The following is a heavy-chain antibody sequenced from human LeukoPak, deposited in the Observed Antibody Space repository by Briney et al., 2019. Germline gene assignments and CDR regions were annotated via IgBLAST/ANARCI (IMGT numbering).Heavy chain of an antibody. Sequence: GGSLRLSCSXSGFTFSSYVMTWVRQAPGQGLEWVSAISGSGDDTYYADSVKGRFTISRDNSKNTLYLQMNSLRAEDTAVYYCAKKEAMIRGVPYYYDFWGQGTLVTVSS. CDR1: GFTFSSYV. CDR2: ISGSGDDT. D-gene: IGHD3-10*01. V-gene: IGHV3-23*01. CDR3: AKKEAMIRGVPYYYDF. J-gene: IGHJ4*02.